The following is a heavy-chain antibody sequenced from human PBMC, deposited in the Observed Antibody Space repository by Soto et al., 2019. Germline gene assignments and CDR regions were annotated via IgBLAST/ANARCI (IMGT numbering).Heavy chain of an antibody. V-gene: IGHV1-2*02. Sequence: GASVKVSCKASEYTYTGFYMHWVRQALGQGLEWMGWINPNSGATNYALKFQGRVTMTWDTSIITAYMELSGLTSDDTAIYYCARLYSGWGQGTLVTVSS. D-gene: IGHD5-12*01. J-gene: IGHJ1*01. CDR3: ARLYSG. CDR1: EYTYTGFY. CDR2: INPNSGAT.